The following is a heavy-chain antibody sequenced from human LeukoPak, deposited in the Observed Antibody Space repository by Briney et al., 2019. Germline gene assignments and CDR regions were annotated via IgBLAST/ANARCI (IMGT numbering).Heavy chain of an antibody. Sequence: GGSLRLSCVASGFTFRGYEMNWVRQAPGKGLEWISYISTGGSTMFYADSVKGRFTISRDNARNSLCLQMNSLRVEDTAVYYCARGGGSFDFDYWGQGTLVTVSS. V-gene: IGHV3-48*03. CDR1: GFTFRGYE. CDR3: ARGGGSFDFDY. J-gene: IGHJ4*02. D-gene: IGHD1-26*01. CDR2: ISTGGSTM.